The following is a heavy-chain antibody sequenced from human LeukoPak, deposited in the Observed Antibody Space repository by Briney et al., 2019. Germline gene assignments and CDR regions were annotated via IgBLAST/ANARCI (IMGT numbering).Heavy chain of an antibody. CDR1: GGSISSYY. CDR3: ALLERDYVWGSYQDY. J-gene: IGHJ4*02. D-gene: IGHD3-16*01. Sequence: SETLSLTCTVSGGSISSYYWSWIRQPPGKGLEWIGYIYYSGSTNYNPSLKSRVTISVDTSKNQFSLKLSSVTAADTAVYCCALLERDYVWGSYQDYWGQGTLVTVSS. V-gene: IGHV4-59*01. CDR2: IYYSGST.